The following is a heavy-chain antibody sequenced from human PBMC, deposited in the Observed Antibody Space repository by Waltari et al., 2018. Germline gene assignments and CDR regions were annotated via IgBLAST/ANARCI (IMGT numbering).Heavy chain of an antibody. D-gene: IGHD2-21*02. CDR3: ARNKRCGDCYPLEYYYYGMDV. V-gene: IGHV3-21*01. J-gene: IGHJ6*02. CDR2: ISSSSSYI. CDR1: GFTFSSYS. Sequence: EVQLVESGGGLVKPGGSLRLSCAASGFTFSSYSMNWVRQAPGKGLEWVSSISSSSSYIYYADSVKGRFTISRDNAKNSLYLQMNSLRAEDTAVYYCARNKRCGDCYPLEYYYYGMDVWGQGTTVTVSS.